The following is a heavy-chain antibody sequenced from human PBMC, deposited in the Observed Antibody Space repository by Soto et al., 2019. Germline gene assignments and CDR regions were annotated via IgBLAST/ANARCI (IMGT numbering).Heavy chain of an antibody. D-gene: IGHD2-15*01. Sequence: QVQLQESGPGLVKPSQTLSLTCTVSGGSISSGGYYWSWIRQHPGKGLEWIGYIYYSGSTYYNPSLKSRVTISVDTSKNQFSLKLSSVTAADTAVYYCARTSEYVVVAATRAFDIWGQGTMVTVSS. CDR1: GGSISSGGYY. CDR3: ARTSEYVVVAATRAFDI. CDR2: IYYSGST. J-gene: IGHJ3*02. V-gene: IGHV4-31*03.